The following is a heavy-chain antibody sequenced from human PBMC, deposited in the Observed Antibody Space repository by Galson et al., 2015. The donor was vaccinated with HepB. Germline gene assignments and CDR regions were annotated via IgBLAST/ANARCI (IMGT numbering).Heavy chain of an antibody. CDR2: ISGSSSDI. CDR3: AYGSRSGGDY. D-gene: IGHD3-10*01. CDR1: GVTFSDSY. Sequence: SLRLSCAVSGVTFSDSYMTWIRQAPGKGLGWISYISGSSSDINYAESVRGRFTISRDNAKNSLYLQMNSLRVEDTAMYYCAYGSRSGGDYWGQGTSVTVSS. J-gene: IGHJ4*02. V-gene: IGHV3-11*03.